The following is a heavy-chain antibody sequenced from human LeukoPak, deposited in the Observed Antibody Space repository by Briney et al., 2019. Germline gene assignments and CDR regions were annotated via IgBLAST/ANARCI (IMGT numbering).Heavy chain of an antibody. CDR1: GFTFSSYW. CDR2: IKQDGSEK. V-gene: IGHV3-7*01. D-gene: IGHD2-21*02. CDR3: ASTYVVVTAVHDAFHI. J-gene: IGHJ3*02. Sequence: GGSLRLSCAASGFTFSSYWMSWVRQAPGKGLEWVANIKQDGSEKYYVDSVKGRFTISRDNAKNSLYLQMNSLRAKDTAVYYCASTYVVVTAVHDAFHIWGQGTMVTVSS.